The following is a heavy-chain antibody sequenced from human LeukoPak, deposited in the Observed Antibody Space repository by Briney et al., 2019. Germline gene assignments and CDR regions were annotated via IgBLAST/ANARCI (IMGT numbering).Heavy chain of an antibody. D-gene: IGHD3-22*01. V-gene: IGHV4-59*12. J-gene: IGHJ4*02. CDR1: GGSISSYY. CDR3: ARDGYYYDSSGLYYFDY. CDR2: IYYSGST. Sequence: PSETLSLTCTVSGGSISSYYWSWIRQPPGKGLEWIGYIYYSGSTNYNPSLKSRVTMSVDTSKNQFSLKLSSVTAADTAVYYCARDGYYYDSSGLYYFDYWGQGTLVTVSS.